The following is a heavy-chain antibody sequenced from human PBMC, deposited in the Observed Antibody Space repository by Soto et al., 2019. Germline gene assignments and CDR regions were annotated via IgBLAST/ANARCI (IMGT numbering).Heavy chain of an antibody. Sequence: SGTLSLTCTVSGGSISSSSYYWGWIRQPPGKGLEWIGSIYYSGSTYYNPSLKSRVTISVDTSKNQFSLKLSSVTAADTAVYYCAREPYYYDSSGYYSDGMDVWGQGTTVTVSS. CDR3: AREPYYYDSSGYYSDGMDV. V-gene: IGHV4-39*02. D-gene: IGHD3-22*01. CDR1: GGSISSSSYY. CDR2: IYYSGST. J-gene: IGHJ6*02.